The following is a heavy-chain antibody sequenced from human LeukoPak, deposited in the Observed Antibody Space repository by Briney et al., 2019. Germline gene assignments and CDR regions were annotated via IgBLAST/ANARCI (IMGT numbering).Heavy chain of an antibody. CDR2: INPNSGGT. Sequence: AASVKVSCKASGYTFTGYYMHWVRQAPGQGLEWMGWINPNSGGTNYAQKLQGRVTMTTDTSTSTAYMELRSLRSDDTALYFCARDWGSIKVIADYWGQGTLVTVSS. CDR1: GYTFTGYY. D-gene: IGHD7-27*01. J-gene: IGHJ4*02. CDR3: ARDWGSIKVIADY. V-gene: IGHV1-2*02.